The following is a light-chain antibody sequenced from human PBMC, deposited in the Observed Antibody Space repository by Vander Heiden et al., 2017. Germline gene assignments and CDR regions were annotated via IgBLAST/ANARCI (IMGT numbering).Light chain of an antibody. J-gene: IGLJ3*02. CDR1: SSNIGSYT. CDR3: AVWDDSLNGGV. Sequence: QSVLTPPPSASGTPGPRVTIPCSGSSSNIGSYTVNWYQQLPGTAPKLLIYTTNQRPSGVPDRFSGSKSGTSASLAISGLQSEDEADYFCAVWDDSLNGGVFGGGTKLSVL. CDR2: TTN. V-gene: IGLV1-44*01.